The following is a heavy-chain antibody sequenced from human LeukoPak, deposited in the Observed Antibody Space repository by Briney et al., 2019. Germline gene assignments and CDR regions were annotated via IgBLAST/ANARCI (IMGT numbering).Heavy chain of an antibody. J-gene: IGHJ3*02. CDR3: ARDFNWNPSDAFDI. Sequence: ASVKVSCEASGYTFTGYYMHWVRQAPGQGLEWMGWINPNSGGTNYAQKFQGRVTMTRDTSISTAYMELSRLRSDDTAVYYCARDFNWNPSDAFDIWGQGTMVTVSS. CDR2: INPNSGGT. D-gene: IGHD1-1*01. V-gene: IGHV1-2*02. CDR1: GYTFTGYY.